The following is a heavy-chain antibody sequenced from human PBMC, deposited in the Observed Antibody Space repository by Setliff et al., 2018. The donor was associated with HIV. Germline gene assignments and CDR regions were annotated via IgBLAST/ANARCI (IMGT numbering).Heavy chain of an antibody. V-gene: IGHV1-69*13. CDR1: GGTFSRNA. CDR3: ATAGEMATIGYSYYYMGV. CDR2: ITPTFGTP. Sequence: GASVKVSCKASGGTFSRNAISWVRQAPGQGLEWIGGITPTFGTPKYAQKFQGRVTITADESRSTAYLELSSLRSEDTAVYYCATAGEMATIGYSYYYMGVWGKGTTVTVSS. J-gene: IGHJ6*03. D-gene: IGHD3-10*01.